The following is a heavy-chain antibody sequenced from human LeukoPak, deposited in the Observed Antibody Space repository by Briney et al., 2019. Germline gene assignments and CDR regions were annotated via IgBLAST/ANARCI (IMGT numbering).Heavy chain of an antibody. CDR2: ISSDGSST. D-gene: IGHD6-19*01. CDR3: VRETFSGWHFDY. CDR1: GFTFSSYW. V-gene: IGHV3-74*01. Sequence: GGSLRLSCAASGFTFSSYWMHWVRQAPGKGLVWVSRISSDGSSTSYADSVKGRVTISRDNAKNTLYLQMNSLRAEDTAVYHCVRETFSGWHFDYWGQGTLVTVSS. J-gene: IGHJ4*02.